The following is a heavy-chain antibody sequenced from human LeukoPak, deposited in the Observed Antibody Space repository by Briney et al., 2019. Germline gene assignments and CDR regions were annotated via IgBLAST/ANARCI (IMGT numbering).Heavy chain of an antibody. Sequence: GGSLRLSCAASGFTFDDYGMSWVRQAPGKGLEWVSGINWNGGSTGYADSVKGRFTISRDNAKNSLYLQMNSLRAEDTAVYYCASPGEYYYDSSGYSWGSGYWGQGTLVTVSS. CDR2: INWNGGST. CDR1: GFTFDDYG. CDR3: ASPGEYYYDSSGYSWGSGY. V-gene: IGHV3-20*04. D-gene: IGHD3-22*01. J-gene: IGHJ4*02.